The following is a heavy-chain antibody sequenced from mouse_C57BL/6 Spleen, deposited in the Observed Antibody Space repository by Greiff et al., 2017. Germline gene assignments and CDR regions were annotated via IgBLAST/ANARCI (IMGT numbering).Heavy chain of an antibody. D-gene: IGHD4-1*02. CDR3: ASNWSLDY. CDR2: INPSTGGT. J-gene: IGHJ2*01. CDR1: GYSFTGYY. V-gene: IGHV1-42*01. Sequence: EVKLMESGPELVKPGASVKISCKASGYSFTGYYMNWVKQSPEKSLEWIGEINPSTGGTTYNQKFKAKATLTVDKSSSTAYMQLKSLTSEDSAVYYCASNWSLDYWGQGTTLTVSS.